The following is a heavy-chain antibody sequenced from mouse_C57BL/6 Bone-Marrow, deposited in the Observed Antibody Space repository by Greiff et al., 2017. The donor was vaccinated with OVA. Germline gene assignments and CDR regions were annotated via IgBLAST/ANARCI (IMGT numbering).Heavy chain of an antibody. CDR2: INPYNGGT. CDR1: GYTFTDYY. CDR3: AREDLPFAY. V-gene: IGHV1-19*01. Sequence: EVQLQQSGPVLVKPGASVKMSCKASGYTFTDYYMNWVKQSHGKSLEWIGVINPYNGGTSYNQKFKGKATLTVDKSSSTAYMELNSLTSEDSAVYYCAREDLPFAYWGQGTLVTVSA. J-gene: IGHJ3*01.